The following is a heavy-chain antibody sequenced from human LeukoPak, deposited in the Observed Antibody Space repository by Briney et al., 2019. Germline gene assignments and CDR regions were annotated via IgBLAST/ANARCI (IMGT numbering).Heavy chain of an antibody. CDR1: GGSISSGGYS. Sequence: SQMLSLTCAVSGGSISSGGYSWSWIRRPPGKGLEWIGYIYHSGSTNYNPSLKSRVTMSVDTSKNQFSLKLSSVTAADTAVYYCARGPFPGSTENNWFDPWGQGPLLPVSS. CDR2: IYHSGST. D-gene: IGHD2/OR15-2a*01. V-gene: IGHV4-30-2*01. CDR3: ARGPFPGSTENNWFDP. J-gene: IGHJ5*02.